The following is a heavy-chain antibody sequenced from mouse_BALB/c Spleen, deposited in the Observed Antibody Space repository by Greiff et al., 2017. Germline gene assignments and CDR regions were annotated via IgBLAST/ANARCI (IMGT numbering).Heavy chain of an antibody. Sequence: EVQRVESGGGLVQPGGSRKLSCAASGFTFSSFGMHWVRQAPEKGLEWVAYISSGSSTIYYADTVKGRFTISRDNPKNTLFLQMTSLRSEDTAMYYCARSGITTATRYFDVWGAGTTVTVSS. CDR2: ISSGSSTI. CDR1: GFTFSSFG. V-gene: IGHV5-17*02. J-gene: IGHJ1*01. CDR3: ARSGITTATRYFDV. D-gene: IGHD1-2*01.